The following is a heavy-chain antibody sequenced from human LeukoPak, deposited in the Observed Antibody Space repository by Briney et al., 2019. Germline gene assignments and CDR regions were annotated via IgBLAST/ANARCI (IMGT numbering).Heavy chain of an antibody. D-gene: IGHD3-10*01. V-gene: IGHV1-69*06. CDR1: GGTFSSYA. Sequence: SVKVSCKASGGTFSSYAISWVRQAPGQGLEWMGGIIPIFGTANYAQKFQGRVTITADKSTSTAYMELSSLRAEDAAVYYCARPLKYYYGSETYFWFDPWGQGTLVTVSS. CDR2: IIPIFGTA. CDR3: ARPLKYYYGSETYFWFDP. J-gene: IGHJ5*02.